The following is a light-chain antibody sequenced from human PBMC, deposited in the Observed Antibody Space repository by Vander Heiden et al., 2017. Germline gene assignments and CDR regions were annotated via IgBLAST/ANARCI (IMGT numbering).Light chain of an antibody. Sequence: DIQMTQSPSTLSASVGDRVTITCRASQSISSWLAWYQQKPGKAPKLLIYKASSLESGVPSRFSGRGSGTEFTLTISSLHPDDFATYYCQQDNSYPLTFGAGTKVEIK. J-gene: IGKJ4*01. CDR3: QQDNSYPLT. CDR2: KAS. CDR1: QSISSW. V-gene: IGKV1-5*03.